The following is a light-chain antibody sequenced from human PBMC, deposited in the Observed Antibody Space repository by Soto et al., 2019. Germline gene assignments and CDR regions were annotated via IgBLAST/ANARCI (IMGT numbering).Light chain of an antibody. CDR1: QSVSSN. J-gene: IGKJ4*01. Sequence: EIVMTQSPVTLSVSPGERATLSCRASQSVSSNLAWYQQKPGQAPRLLIYGASTRATGIPARFSGSGSGTEITLTISSLQSEDFAVYYCQQYYNWPPLTFGGGTKVEIK. V-gene: IGKV3-15*01. CDR2: GAS. CDR3: QQYYNWPPLT.